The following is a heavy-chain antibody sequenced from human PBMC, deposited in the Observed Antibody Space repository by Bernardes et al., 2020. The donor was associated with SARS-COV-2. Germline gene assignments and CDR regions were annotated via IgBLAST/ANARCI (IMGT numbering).Heavy chain of an antibody. D-gene: IGHD6-25*01. CDR3: ARDSYRSAYWFDP. CDR1: GSGMFSSNC. Sequence: SETLSLTCAVSGSGMFSSNCWSWFRQPPGKGMEWIGGIYHDGNTKYNPSLQSRVTISVDTSKNQFSLKLDSMTAADTAIYYCARDSYRSAYWFDPWGQGTLGTVSS. CDR2: IYHDGNT. J-gene: IGHJ5*02. V-gene: IGHV4-4*02.